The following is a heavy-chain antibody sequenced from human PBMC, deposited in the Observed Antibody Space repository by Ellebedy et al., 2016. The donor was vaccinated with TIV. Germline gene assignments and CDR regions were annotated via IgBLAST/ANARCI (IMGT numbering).Heavy chain of an antibody. CDR2: INHSGST. CDR3: ARGRRFFYYYGMDV. J-gene: IGHJ6*02. Sequence: MPSETLSLTCAVYGGSFSGYSWSWIRQSPGKGLEWIGEINHSGSTNYNPSLKSRVTISVDTSKNQFSLKLSSVTAADTDVYYCARGRRFFYYYGMDVWGQGTTVTVSS. CDR1: GGSFSGYS. D-gene: IGHD3-3*01. V-gene: IGHV4-34*01.